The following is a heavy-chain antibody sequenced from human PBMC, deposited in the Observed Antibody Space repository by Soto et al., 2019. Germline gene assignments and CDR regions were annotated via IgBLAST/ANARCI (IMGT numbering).Heavy chain of an antibody. J-gene: IGHJ4*02. V-gene: IGHV3-48*04. CDR3: ARDDDFWSGYPGYFDY. D-gene: IGHD3-3*01. CDR1: GFTFSSYS. Sequence: HPGGSLRLSCAASGFTFSSYSMNWVRQAPGKGLEWVSYISSSGSTIYYADSVKGRFTISRDNAKNSLYLQMNSLRAEDTAVYYCARDDDFWSGYPGYFDYWGQGTLVTVSS. CDR2: ISSSGSTI.